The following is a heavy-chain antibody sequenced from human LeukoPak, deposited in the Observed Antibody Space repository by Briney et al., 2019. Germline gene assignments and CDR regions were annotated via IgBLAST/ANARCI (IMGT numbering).Heavy chain of an antibody. Sequence: GGSLRLSCAASGFTFSTYAMNWVRQAPGKGLEWVSSFGTRSTSIYYAHSVTGRFIISRDNAKNSLYLQMNSLKTEDTAVYYCVTEVIIAVTGNDYWGQGSLVTVSS. CDR3: VTEVIIAVTGNDY. CDR1: GFTFSTYA. D-gene: IGHD6-19*01. J-gene: IGHJ4*02. V-gene: IGHV3-21*03. CDR2: FGTRSTSI.